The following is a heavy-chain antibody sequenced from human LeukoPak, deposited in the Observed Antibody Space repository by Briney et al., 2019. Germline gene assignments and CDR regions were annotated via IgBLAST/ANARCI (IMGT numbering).Heavy chain of an antibody. V-gene: IGHV3-64D*09. Sequence: GGSLRLSCSASGFTFSSYAMHWVRQAPGKGLEYVSAISSNGGSTYYADSVKGRFTISRDNSKNTLYLQMSGLRAEDTAVYYCVKTSSGTFDYWGQGTLVTVSS. CDR3: VKTSSGTFDY. CDR1: GFTFSSYA. J-gene: IGHJ4*02. CDR2: ISSNGGST. D-gene: IGHD6-19*01.